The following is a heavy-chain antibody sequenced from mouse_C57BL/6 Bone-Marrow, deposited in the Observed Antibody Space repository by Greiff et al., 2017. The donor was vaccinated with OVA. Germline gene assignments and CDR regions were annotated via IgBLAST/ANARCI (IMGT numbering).Heavy chain of an antibody. J-gene: IGHJ3*01. CDR3: ARARVYILWAWFAY. Sequence: QVQLQQSGAELVRPGASVKLSCKASGYTFTDYYINWVKQRPGQGLEWIARIYPGSGNTYYNEKFKGKATLTAEKSSRTAYMQLSSLTSEDSAVYFCARARVYILWAWFAYWGQGTLVTVSA. D-gene: IGHD1-1*02. V-gene: IGHV1-76*01. CDR2: IYPGSGNT. CDR1: GYTFTDYY.